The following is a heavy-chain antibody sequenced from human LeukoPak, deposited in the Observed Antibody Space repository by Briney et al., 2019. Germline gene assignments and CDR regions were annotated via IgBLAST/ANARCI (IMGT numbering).Heavy chain of an antibody. V-gene: IGHV3-15*01. CDR3: TSGVGTLDF. J-gene: IGHJ4*02. D-gene: IGHD1-14*01. CDR2: IQSRSNGGTP. CDR1: GFTFVNAW. Sequence: GSLRLSCAASGFTFVNAWMSWVRQAPGKGLEWVGRIQSRSNGGTPDYATPVKGRFTISRDDSKNTLYLQMNSLKTDDTAVYYCTSGVGTLDFWGQGALVTVSS.